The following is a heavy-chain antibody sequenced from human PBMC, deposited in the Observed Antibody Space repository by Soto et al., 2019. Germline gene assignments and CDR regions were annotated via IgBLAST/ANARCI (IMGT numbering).Heavy chain of an antibody. Sequence: GGSLRLSCAASGFTFSSYWMSWVRQAPGKGLEWMANIKQDGSEKYYVDSVKGRFTISRDNAKNSLYLQMNSLRAEDTAVYYCARDGQLVINYFDYWGQGTLVTVSS. CDR3: ARDGQLVINYFDY. CDR1: GFTFSSYW. CDR2: IKQDGSEK. D-gene: IGHD6-13*01. V-gene: IGHV3-7*01. J-gene: IGHJ4*02.